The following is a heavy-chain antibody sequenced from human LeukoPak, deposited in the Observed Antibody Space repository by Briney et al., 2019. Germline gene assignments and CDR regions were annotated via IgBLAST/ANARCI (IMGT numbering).Heavy chain of an antibody. CDR3: GRVINGFIDY. D-gene: IGHD2-8*01. CDR1: GYTFISYG. J-gene: IGHJ4*02. Sequence: ASVKVSCTASGYTFISYGITWVRQAPGQGLEWMGWITTSNGNTNYAQKFQGKFTMTSDTSTSTAYMELRSLRSDDTAIYYCGRVINGFIDYWGQGTLVTVSS. V-gene: IGHV1-18*01. CDR2: ITTSNGNT.